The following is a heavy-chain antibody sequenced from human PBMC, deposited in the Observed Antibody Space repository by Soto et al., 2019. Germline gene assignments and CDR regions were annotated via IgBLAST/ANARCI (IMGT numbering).Heavy chain of an antibody. J-gene: IGHJ4*02. CDR3: ARIPPGWGGGQLVLDY. V-gene: IGHV3-74*01. CDR1: GFTFSTFW. CDR2: INSDGSTT. D-gene: IGHD6-13*01. Sequence: EVQLVESGGGLVQPGGSLRLSCAASGFTFSTFWMHWVRQAPGKGLVWVSRINSDGSTTTYADSVKGRFTISRDNAKNTLYLEMNSLRVEDMAVHYCARIPPGWGGGQLVLDYWGQGTLVTVSS.